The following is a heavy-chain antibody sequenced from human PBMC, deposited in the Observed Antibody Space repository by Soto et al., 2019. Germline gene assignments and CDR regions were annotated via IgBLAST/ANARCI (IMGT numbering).Heavy chain of an antibody. CDR1: GGSITNYY. CDR2: INYDGYS. V-gene: IGHV4-59*08. J-gene: IGHJ6*02. D-gene: IGHD3-10*01. CDR3: ARHGFGPLHGLVDV. Sequence: QVQLQESGPGLVKPSETLSLTCTVSGGSITNYYCSWFRQPPGKGLEWIGYINYDGYSAYNLSLRRRVTLSMDPSKTQLSPMLASVTATDTAVYYCARHGFGPLHGLVDVWGPGTTVIVSS.